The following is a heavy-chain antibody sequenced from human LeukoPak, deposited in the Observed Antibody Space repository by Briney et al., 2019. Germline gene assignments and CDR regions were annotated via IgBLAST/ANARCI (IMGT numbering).Heavy chain of an antibody. CDR3: AKLAKPHGGNPYW. D-gene: IGHD4-23*01. J-gene: IGHJ4*02. Sequence: GGSLRLSCAASGFTFSNAWMSWVRQAPGKGLEWVSAISGSGGSTYYADSVKGRFTISRDNSKNTLYLQMNSLRAEDTAVYYCAKLAKPHGGNPYWWGQGTLVTVS. CDR1: GFTFSNAW. V-gene: IGHV3-23*01. CDR2: ISGSGGST.